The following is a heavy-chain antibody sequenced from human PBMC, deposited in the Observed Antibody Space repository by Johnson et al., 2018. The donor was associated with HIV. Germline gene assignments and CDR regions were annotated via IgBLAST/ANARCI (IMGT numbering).Heavy chain of an antibody. D-gene: IGHD2-21*01. V-gene: IGHV3-30-3*01. CDR3: ARGGHAVVAKPFGAFDI. J-gene: IGHJ3*02. CDR2: ISYDGSNK. Sequence: QEQLVESGGGVVQPGRSLRLSCAASGFTFSSYAMHWVRQAPGKGLEWVAVISYDGSNKYYADSVKGRFTISRDNAKNTLYLQMNRLRAEDTAVYYCARGGHAVVAKPFGAFDIWGQGTMVTVSS. CDR1: GFTFSSYA.